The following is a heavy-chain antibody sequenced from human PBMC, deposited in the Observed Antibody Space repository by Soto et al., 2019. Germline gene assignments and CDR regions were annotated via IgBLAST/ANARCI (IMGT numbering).Heavy chain of an antibody. CDR1: GGFFSGYY. Sequence: SETLSLTCAVYGGFFSGYYWTWLRQPPGKGLEWIGEITHSGSTDYDPSLKSRVTISIDTSKNQFSLNLSSVTAADTAVYYCASVGYCTNGVCFGFVDFWGQGTLVTVSS. D-gene: IGHD2-8*01. J-gene: IGHJ4*02. CDR2: ITHSGST. CDR3: ASVGYCTNGVCFGFVDF. V-gene: IGHV4-34*01.